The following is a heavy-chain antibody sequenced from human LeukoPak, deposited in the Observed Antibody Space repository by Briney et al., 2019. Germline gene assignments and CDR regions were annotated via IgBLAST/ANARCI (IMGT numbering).Heavy chain of an antibody. CDR3: AKAYCSSTSCFYYFDY. Sequence: GGSLRLSCAASGFTFSSYAMSWVRQAPGKGLEWVSAISGSGGSTYYADSVKGRFTISRDNSKNTLYLQMNSLRAEDTAVYYCAKAYCSSTSCFYYFDYWGQGTLVTVSP. CDR1: GFTFSSYA. CDR2: ISGSGGST. D-gene: IGHD2-2*01. V-gene: IGHV3-23*01. J-gene: IGHJ4*02.